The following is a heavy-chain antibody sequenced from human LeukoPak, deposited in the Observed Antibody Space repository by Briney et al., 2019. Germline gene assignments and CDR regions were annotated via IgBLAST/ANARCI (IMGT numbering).Heavy chain of an antibody. CDR1: GFTFSNYA. Sequence: PGGSLRLSCAASGFTFSNYAMHWVRQAPGKGLEWVAVISYDESNTNYADSVKGRFTISRDDSKNTLYLQMNSLRAEDTAVYYCARDNNGDYWGQGTLVTVSS. V-gene: IGHV3-30*04. CDR2: ISYDESNT. J-gene: IGHJ4*02. D-gene: IGHD1-14*01. CDR3: ARDNNGDY.